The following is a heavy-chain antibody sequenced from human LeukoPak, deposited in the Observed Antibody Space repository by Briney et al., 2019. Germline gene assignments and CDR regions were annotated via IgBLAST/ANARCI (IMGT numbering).Heavy chain of an antibody. CDR2: TYPGDSDT. D-gene: IGHD6-19*01. J-gene: IGHJ4*02. CDR1: GYSFAIYW. CDR3: ARQDGSGLYYFDY. Sequence: GESLKISCKGSGYSFAIYWIAWVRQMPGKGLEFMGVTYPGDSDTRYSPSFQGQVTISADKSINTAYLQWSSLKASDAAMYYCARQDGSGLYYFDYWGQGTLVTVSS. V-gene: IGHV5-51*01.